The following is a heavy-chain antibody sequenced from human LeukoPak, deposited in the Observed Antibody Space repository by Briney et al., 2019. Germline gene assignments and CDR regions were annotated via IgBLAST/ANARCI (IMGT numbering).Heavy chain of an antibody. J-gene: IGHJ4*02. CDR3: AKKVGLVSAPLYYFDL. Sequence: GSLRLSCAASGFTFSSYAMSWVRQAPGKGLEWVSATSGPGGSRDYADSVKGRFTISRDNSKNTLYLQMNSLRAEDTAIYYCAKKVGLVSAPLYYFDLWGQGTLVTVSS. V-gene: IGHV3-23*01. D-gene: IGHD6-6*01. CDR2: TSGPGGSR. CDR1: GFTFSSYA.